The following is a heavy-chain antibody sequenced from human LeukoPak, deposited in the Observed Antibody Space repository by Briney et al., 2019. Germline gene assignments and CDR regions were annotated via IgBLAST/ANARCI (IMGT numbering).Heavy chain of an antibody. CDR2: INTNSDYI. CDR3: ARDSEIFGAARDAFDI. D-gene: IGHD3-3*01. CDR1: GFTFSSYN. V-gene: IGHV3-21*01. Sequence: GGSLRLSCGASGFTFSSYNMHWVRQPPGKGPEWVSFINTNSDYIKYAGSLEGRFTISRDNAENSLYLQMDSLRAEDTAVYYCARDSEIFGAARDAFDIWGQGTMVTVSS. J-gene: IGHJ3*02.